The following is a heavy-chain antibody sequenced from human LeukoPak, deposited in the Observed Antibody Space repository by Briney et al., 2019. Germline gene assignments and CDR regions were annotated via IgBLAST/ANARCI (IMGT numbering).Heavy chain of an antibody. J-gene: IGHJ4*02. D-gene: IGHD6-19*01. V-gene: IGHV3-7*03. Sequence: GGSLRLSCAASGFTFRNYWMSWVRQVPGTGLEWVANIKQDGSDRNYVTSVRGRFTISRDNAESSLYLQMNSLRAEDTAVYYCVRNLAVAGTCCDSWGQGTLVTVSS. CDR2: IKQDGSDR. CDR1: GFTFRNYW. CDR3: VRNLAVAGTCCDS.